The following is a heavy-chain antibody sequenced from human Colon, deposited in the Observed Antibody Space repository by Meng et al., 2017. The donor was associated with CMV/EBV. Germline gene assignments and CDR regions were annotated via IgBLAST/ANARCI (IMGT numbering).Heavy chain of an antibody. CDR2: ITSDGSSA. V-gene: IGHV3-43*01. CDR1: GFTVGDYT. CDR3: GRDRVKRQLLFADH. J-gene: IGHJ4*02. Sequence: GESLKISCEGSGFTVGDYTMHWVRQAPGKGREWVSLITSDGSSAYYADSLRGRFTISRDNNKNLLFLHMNSLRSEDTAVYYCGRDRVKRQLLFADHWGQGTLVTVSS. D-gene: IGHD1-1*01.